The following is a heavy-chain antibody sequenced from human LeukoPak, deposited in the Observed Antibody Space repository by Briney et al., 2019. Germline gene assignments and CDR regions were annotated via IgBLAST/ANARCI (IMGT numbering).Heavy chain of an antibody. Sequence: SETLSLTCAVYGGSFSGYYWSWIRQPPGKGLEWIGEINHSGSTNYNPSLKSRVTISVDTSKNQFSLKLSSVTAADTAVYYCARARRPDWLNWFDPWGQGTLVTVSS. D-gene: IGHD3/OR15-3a*01. CDR2: INHSGST. CDR1: GGSFSGYY. J-gene: IGHJ5*02. V-gene: IGHV4-34*01. CDR3: ARARRPDWLNWFDP.